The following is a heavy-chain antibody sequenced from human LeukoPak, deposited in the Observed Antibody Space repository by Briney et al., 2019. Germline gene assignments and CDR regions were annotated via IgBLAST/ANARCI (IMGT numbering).Heavy chain of an antibody. Sequence: SETLSLTCTVSGGSISSGDYYWSWIRQPPGKGLEWIGYIYYSGSTYYNPSLKSRVTISVDTSKNQFSLKLSSVTAADTAVYYCARVRGYCSGGSCYYYYFDYWGQGTLVTVSS. CDR1: GGSISSGDYY. CDR3: ARVRGYCSGGSCYYYYFDY. CDR2: IYYSGST. J-gene: IGHJ4*02. D-gene: IGHD2-15*01. V-gene: IGHV4-30-4*01.